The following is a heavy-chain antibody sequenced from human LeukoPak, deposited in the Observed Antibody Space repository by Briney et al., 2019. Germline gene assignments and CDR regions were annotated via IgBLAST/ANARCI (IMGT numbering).Heavy chain of an antibody. V-gene: IGHV3-48*01. CDR3: ARDPYGDYSPIYFDY. Sequence: PGGSLRLSCAASGFTFSSYSMTWVRQAPGKGLEWVSYISSSSSTIYYADSVKGRFTISRDNAKNSLYLQMNSLRAEDTAVYYCARDPYGDYSPIYFDYWGQGTLVTVSS. CDR1: GFTFSSYS. D-gene: IGHD4-17*01. CDR2: ISSSSSTI. J-gene: IGHJ4*02.